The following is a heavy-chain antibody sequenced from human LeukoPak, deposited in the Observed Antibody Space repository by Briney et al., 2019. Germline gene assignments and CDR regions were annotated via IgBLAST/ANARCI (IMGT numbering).Heavy chain of an antibody. V-gene: IGHV3-21*01. Sequence: NPGGSLRLSCAASGFTFSSYSMNWVRQAPGKGLEWVSFISTSSSYIYYADSVKGRFTISRDNAKNSLYLQMNSLRAEDTAVYYCARDPYSGSYGNYYYYFMDVWGKGTTVTISS. CDR3: ARDPYSGSYGNYYYYFMDV. J-gene: IGHJ6*03. CDR2: ISTSSSYI. CDR1: GFTFSSYS. D-gene: IGHD1-26*01.